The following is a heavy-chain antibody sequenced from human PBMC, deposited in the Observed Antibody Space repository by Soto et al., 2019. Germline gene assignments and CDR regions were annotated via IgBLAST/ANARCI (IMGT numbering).Heavy chain of an antibody. CDR1: GYSFTSYW. D-gene: IGHD3-16*02. Sequence: GESLKISFKGSGYSFTSYWIGWVRQMPGKGLEWMGIIYPGDSDTRYSPSFQGQVTISADKSISTAYLQWSSLKASDTAMYYCARLGSKGYRYYYYGMDVWGQGTTVTVSS. V-gene: IGHV5-51*01. J-gene: IGHJ6*02. CDR2: IYPGDSDT. CDR3: ARLGSKGYRYYYYGMDV.